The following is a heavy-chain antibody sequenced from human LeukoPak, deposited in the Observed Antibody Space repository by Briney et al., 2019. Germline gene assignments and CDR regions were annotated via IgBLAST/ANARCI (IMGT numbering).Heavy chain of an antibody. CDR2: IKQDGREG. CDR3: ARGGTRGYSPSDY. D-gene: IGHD5-18*01. CDR1: GFTFSSFW. V-gene: IGHV3-7*01. Sequence: SLRLSCAASGFTFSSFWMTWVRQAPGKGLEWVANIKQDGREGYFVDSVKGRFTISRDNAKNSVYLEMNSLRAEDTAAYFCARGGTRGYSPSDYWGQGTQVTVSS. J-gene: IGHJ4*02.